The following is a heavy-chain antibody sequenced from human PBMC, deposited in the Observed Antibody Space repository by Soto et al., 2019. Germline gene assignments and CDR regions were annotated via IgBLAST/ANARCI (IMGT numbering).Heavy chain of an antibody. CDR2: ISGSGGST. D-gene: IGHD2-2*01. V-gene: IGHV3-23*01. Sequence: EVQLLESGGGLVQPGGSLRLSCVASGHTFHSYAMSWVRQAPGKGLEWVSGISGSGGSTYYADSVRGRFTISRDDSKNTLYLQINSRRADDTAVYYCAKVSRGFVVVPAALNCGEGILVTVAS. CDR1: GHTFHSYA. J-gene: IGHJ4*02. CDR3: AKVSRGFVVVPAALN.